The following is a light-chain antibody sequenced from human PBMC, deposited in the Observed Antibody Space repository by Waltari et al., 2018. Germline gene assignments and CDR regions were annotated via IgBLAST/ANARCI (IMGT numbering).Light chain of an antibody. CDR2: LNSDGSH. V-gene: IGLV4-69*01. CDR1: SGHSNYA. CDR3: QTWGTGIVI. Sequence: QLVLTQSPSASASLGASVKLTCTLSSGHSNYAIAWHQQLPEKGPRGLMKLNSDGSHNKGDGVPDRFSGSSSGAERYLTISSLQSEDEADYYCQTWGTGIVIFGGGTRLTVL. J-gene: IGLJ2*01.